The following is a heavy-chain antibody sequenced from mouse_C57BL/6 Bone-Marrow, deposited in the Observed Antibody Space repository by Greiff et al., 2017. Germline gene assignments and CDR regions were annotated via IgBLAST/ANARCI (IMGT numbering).Heavy chain of an antibody. CDR2: ISNGGGST. V-gene: IGHV5-12*01. J-gene: IGHJ4*01. CDR3: ARGWLRHAIDY. CDR1: GFTFSDYY. D-gene: IGHD2-2*01. Sequence: EVKLMESGGGLVQPGGSLKLSCAASGFTFSDYYMYWVRQTPEKRLEWVAYISNGGGSTYYPDTVKGRFTISRDNAKNTLYLQRSRRKSEDTAMYYGARGWLRHAIDYWGQGTSVTVSS.